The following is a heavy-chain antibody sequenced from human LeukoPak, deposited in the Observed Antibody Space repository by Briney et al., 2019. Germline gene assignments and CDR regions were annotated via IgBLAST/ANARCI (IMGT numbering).Heavy chain of an antibody. CDR1: GYTFTSYY. Sequence: ASVKVSCKASGYTFTSYYMHWVRQAPGQGLEWMGIINPSGGSTSYAQKFQGRVIMTRDTSTSTVYMELSSLRSEDTAVYYCARVWYCSSTSCPKEADYWGQGTLVTVSS. J-gene: IGHJ4*02. D-gene: IGHD2-2*01. V-gene: IGHV1-46*01. CDR3: ARVWYCSSTSCPKEADY. CDR2: INPSGGST.